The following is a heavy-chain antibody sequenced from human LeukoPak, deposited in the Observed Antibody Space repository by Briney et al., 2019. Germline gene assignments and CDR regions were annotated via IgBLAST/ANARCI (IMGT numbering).Heavy chain of an antibody. CDR2: ISGSGGST. J-gene: IGHJ4*02. V-gene: IGHV3-23*01. CDR3: AKDRDGDYQKIDY. D-gene: IGHD4-17*01. Sequence: GGSLRLSCAASGFTFSSYAMSWVRQAPGKGLEWVSAISGSGGSTYYADSVKGRFTISRDNSKNTLYLQMNSPRAEDTAVYYCAKDRDGDYQKIDYWGQGTLVTVSS. CDR1: GFTFSSYA.